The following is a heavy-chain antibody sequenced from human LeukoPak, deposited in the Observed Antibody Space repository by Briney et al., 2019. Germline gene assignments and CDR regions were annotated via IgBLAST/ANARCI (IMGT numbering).Heavy chain of an antibody. CDR3: AGRDNWNYVYFQD. D-gene: IGHD1-1*01. V-gene: IGHV4-61*02. J-gene: IGHJ1*01. Sequence: SQTLTLTCTASGVSISSGSYYWSWIRQPAGKGLEWIVRIYTSGSTNYHPSLKSRVTISVDTSKNQFSLKLSSVTAADTALYYCAGRDNWNYVYFQDWGEGALVTVSS. CDR2: IYTSGST. CDR1: GVSISSGSYY.